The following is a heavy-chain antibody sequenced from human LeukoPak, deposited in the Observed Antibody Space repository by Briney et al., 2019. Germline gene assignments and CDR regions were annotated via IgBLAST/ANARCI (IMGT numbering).Heavy chain of an antibody. CDR1: GFAFSDYA. CDR2: IRNKANGGTT. J-gene: IGHJ3*02. D-gene: IGHD3-22*01. CDR3: SRFYSSGWASGAFDI. Sequence: GGSLRLSCTTSGFAFSDYAVSWVRQAPGKGLEWIGFIRNKANGGTTEYAASVKGRFTISRDDSKTIAHLQMSSLKTEDTAVYYCSRFYSSGWASGAFDIWGQGTMVTVSS. V-gene: IGHV3-49*04.